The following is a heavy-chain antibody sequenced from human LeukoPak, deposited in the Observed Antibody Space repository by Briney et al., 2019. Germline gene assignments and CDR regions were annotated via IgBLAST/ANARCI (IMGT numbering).Heavy chain of an antibody. CDR1: GFTFSSYS. Sequence: GSLRLSCAASGFTFSSYSMNWVRQAPGKGLEWVAVIWYDGSNKYYADSVKGRFTISRDNSKNTLYLQMNSLRAEDTAVYYCARDASSNVAAFDIWGQGTMVTVSS. CDR3: ARDASSNVAAFDI. V-gene: IGHV3-33*08. D-gene: IGHD2-15*01. CDR2: IWYDGSNK. J-gene: IGHJ3*02.